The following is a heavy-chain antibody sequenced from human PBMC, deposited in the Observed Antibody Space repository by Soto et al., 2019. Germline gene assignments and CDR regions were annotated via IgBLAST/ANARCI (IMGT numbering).Heavy chain of an antibody. CDR2: IYPGDSDT. CDR1: GYSFTSYW. D-gene: IGHD3-3*01. J-gene: IGHJ4*02. Sequence: PGESLKISCKGSGYSFTSYWIGWVRQMPGKGLEWMGIIYPGDSDTRYSPSFQGQVTISADESISTAYLQWSSLKASDTAMYYCARTYYDFWSGYSSLFDYWGQGTLVTVSS. V-gene: IGHV5-51*01. CDR3: ARTYYDFWSGYSSLFDY.